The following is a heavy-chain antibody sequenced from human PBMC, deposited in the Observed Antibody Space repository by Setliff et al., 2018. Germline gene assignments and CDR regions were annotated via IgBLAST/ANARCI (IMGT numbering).Heavy chain of an antibody. Sequence: GASVKVSCKASGDTFSSYGISWVRQAPGQGLEWMGGTIPMFGSTSYAQKFQGRVTIITDESTTTAYMELSSLGSEDTAVYYCVREGVDTRSSTDYRYYMDVWGKGTTGTSP. V-gene: IGHV1-69*05. CDR2: TIPMFGST. CDR3: VREGVDTRSSTDYRYYMDV. CDR1: GDTFSSYG. D-gene: IGHD5-18*01. J-gene: IGHJ6*03.